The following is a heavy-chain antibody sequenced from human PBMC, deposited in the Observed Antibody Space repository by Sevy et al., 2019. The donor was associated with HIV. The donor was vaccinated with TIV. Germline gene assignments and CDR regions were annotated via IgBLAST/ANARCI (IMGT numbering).Heavy chain of an antibody. CDR1: GGSISSKNYY. V-gene: IGHV4-39*01. CDR3: ARSPPWGNTWLYYFDN. Sequence: SETLSLTCTVSGGSISSKNYYWCWLRQPPGKGLEWIGSVYYSGSTYYNPSLKSRVTISVGTSKNQFSLTLSSVTAADTAVYYCARSPPWGNTWLYYFDNWGQGTLVTVSS. D-gene: IGHD6-13*01. J-gene: IGHJ4*02. CDR2: VYYSGST.